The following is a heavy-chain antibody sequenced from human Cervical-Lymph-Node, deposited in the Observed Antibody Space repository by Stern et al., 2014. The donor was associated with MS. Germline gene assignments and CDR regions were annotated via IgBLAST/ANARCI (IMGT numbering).Heavy chain of an antibody. J-gene: IGHJ4*02. CDR2: ITSKTAGGTT. CDR3: TTTPLGYCVGTSCYSQFDS. Sequence: EVQLVESGGGLVKPGGSLRLSCAASGFTFSNAWMNWVRQAPGKGLEWVGRITSKTAGGTTDYAAPVIGRFTISRDDSENTLYLQMNSLKTEDTAVYFCTTTPLGYCVGTSCYSQFDSWGQGTLVTVSS. V-gene: IGHV3-15*01. D-gene: IGHD2-2*01. CDR1: GFTFSNAW.